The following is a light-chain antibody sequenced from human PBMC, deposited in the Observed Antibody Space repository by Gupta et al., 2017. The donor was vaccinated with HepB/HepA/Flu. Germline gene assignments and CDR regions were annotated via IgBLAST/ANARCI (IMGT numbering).Light chain of an antibody. Sequence: EIQMTQSPPSLSASVGDRVTITCQASQDIKNFLNWFQQKSGKAPQLLIYSSSNLATGVPSRCSGSGSGSRFTLTISGLQLEDKATDYCQQYDNLPYTFGQGTNLGI. CDR1: QDIKNF. V-gene: IGKV1-33*01. CDR2: SSS. J-gene: IGKJ2*01. CDR3: QQYDNLPYT.